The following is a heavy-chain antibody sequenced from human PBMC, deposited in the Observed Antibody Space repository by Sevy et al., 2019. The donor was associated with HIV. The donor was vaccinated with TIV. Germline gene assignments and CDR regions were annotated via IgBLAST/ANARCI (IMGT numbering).Heavy chain of an antibody. CDR1: GFTFSGYA. CDR3: ARDEGAGSYYFDY. V-gene: IGHV3-30-3*01. CDR2: ISYDGSNK. J-gene: IGHJ4*02. D-gene: IGHD3-10*01. Sequence: GGSLRLSCAASGFTFSGYAVHWVRQAPGKGLEWVAVISYDGSNKYYADSVKGRFTISRDNSKNTLYLQMNSLRAEDTAVYYCARDEGAGSYYFDYWGQGTLVTVSS.